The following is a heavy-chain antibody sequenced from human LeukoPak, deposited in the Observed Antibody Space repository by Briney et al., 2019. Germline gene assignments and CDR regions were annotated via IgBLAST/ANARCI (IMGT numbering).Heavy chain of an antibody. CDR2: IYYSGST. D-gene: IGHD3-10*01. J-gene: IGHJ4*02. CDR3: ARHGILWFGGLIDY. CDR1: GGSSSGYY. V-gene: IGHV4-34*01. Sequence: PSETLSLTCAVYGGSSSGYYWSWIRQPPGQGLEWIGSIYYSGSTYYNPSLKSRVTISVDTSKNQFSLKLSSVTAADTAVYYCARHGILWFGGLIDYWGQGTLVTVSS.